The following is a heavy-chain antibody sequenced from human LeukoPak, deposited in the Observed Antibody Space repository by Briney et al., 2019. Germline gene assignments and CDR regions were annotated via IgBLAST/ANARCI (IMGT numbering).Heavy chain of an antibody. CDR2: INHSGST. V-gene: IGHV4-34*01. CDR1: GGSFSGYY. D-gene: IGHD1-26*01. CDR3: ARGPRGGSYSH. Sequence: PSETLSLTCAVYGGSFSGYYWSWIRQPPGKGLEWIGEINHSGSTNYNPSLKSRVTISVDTSKNQFSLKLSSVTAADTAVYYCARGPRGGSYSHWGQETLVTVSS. J-gene: IGHJ4*02.